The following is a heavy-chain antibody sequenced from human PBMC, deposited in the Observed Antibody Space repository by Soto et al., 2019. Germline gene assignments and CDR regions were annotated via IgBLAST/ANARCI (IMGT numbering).Heavy chain of an antibody. J-gene: IGHJ4*02. CDR1: GFTFRNAW. V-gene: IGHV3-15*01. Sequence: GGSLRLSCAASGFTFRNAWMSWVRQAPGKGLEWVGRIKSKTDGGTTDYAAPVKGRFTISRDDSKNTLYLQMNSLKTEDTAVYYCTTGRDKTGTRYWGQGTLVTVSS. D-gene: IGHD1-7*01. CDR2: IKSKTDGGTT. CDR3: TTGRDKTGTRY.